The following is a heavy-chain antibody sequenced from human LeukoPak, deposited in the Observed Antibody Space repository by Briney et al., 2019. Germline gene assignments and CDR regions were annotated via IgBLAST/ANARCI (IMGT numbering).Heavy chain of an antibody. CDR1: GFTVSSNY. D-gene: IGHD1-26*01. J-gene: IGHJ4*02. CDR2: IYSGGST. CDR3: ARVLQPGFWKVGAYFDY. V-gene: IGHV3-66*01. Sequence: PGGSLRLSCAASGFTVSSNYMSWVRQAPGKGLEWVSVIYSGGSTYYADSVKGRFTISRDNAKNSLYLQMNSLRAEDTAVYYCARVLQPGFWKVGAYFDYWGQGTLVTVSS.